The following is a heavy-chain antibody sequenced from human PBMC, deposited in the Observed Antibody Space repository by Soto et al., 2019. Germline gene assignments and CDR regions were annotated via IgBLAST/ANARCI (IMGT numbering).Heavy chain of an antibody. V-gene: IGHV4-30-4*01. D-gene: IGHD2-8*01. CDR1: GGSISGGVHS. CDR2: IFDSRST. Sequence: QVQLQESGPGLVKPSETLSLTCTVSGGSISGGVHSWSWIRQPPGKGLEWIGHIFDSRSTYYNPSLKSRLTISVDTSKNQFSLRLSSVTAADTAVYYCAREIMPMTNDWYFDLWGRGTQVTVSS. J-gene: IGHJ2*01. CDR3: AREIMPMTNDWYFDL.